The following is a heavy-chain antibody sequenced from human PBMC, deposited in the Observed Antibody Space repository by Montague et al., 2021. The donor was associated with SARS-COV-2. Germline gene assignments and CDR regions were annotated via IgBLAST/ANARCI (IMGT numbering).Heavy chain of an antibody. CDR2: IYYSGST. D-gene: IGHD2-8*01. J-gene: IGHJ6*02. CDR3: ARAEVSVFVLLVNAPGGGSIDF. Sequence: SETLSLTCTVSGGSISSSSYYWGWIRQPPGKGLEWIGSIYYSGSTYYNPSLKSRVTISVDTSKNQFSLKLSSVTAADTAVYYCARAEVSVFVLLVNAPGGGSIDFWGRGTTVTVSS. V-gene: IGHV4-39*07. CDR1: GGSISSSSYY.